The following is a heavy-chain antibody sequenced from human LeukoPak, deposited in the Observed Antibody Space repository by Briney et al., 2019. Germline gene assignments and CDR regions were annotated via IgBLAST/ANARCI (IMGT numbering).Heavy chain of an antibody. J-gene: IGHJ4*02. CDR2: IYSSGST. D-gene: IGHD4-17*01. CDR1: GGSISNYY. Sequence: SESLSLTCTVSGGSISNYYWSWIRQPPGKGLVWIGYIYSSGSTNYNPSLKSRVTVSLGASRNQFSLRLSSVTAADTAVYYCARAYGDPFLFDYWGQGTLVTVSS. CDR3: ARAYGDPFLFDY. V-gene: IGHV4-59*01.